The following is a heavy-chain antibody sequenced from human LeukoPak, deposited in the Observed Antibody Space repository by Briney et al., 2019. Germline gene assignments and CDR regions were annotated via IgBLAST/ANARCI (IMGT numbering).Heavy chain of an antibody. V-gene: IGHV1-8*01. CDR3: ARGVVRGDWFDP. D-gene: IGHD3-10*01. CDR1: GYTFTSYD. Sequence: ASVKVSCKASGYTFTSYDINWVRQATGQGLEWMGWMKPNSGNTGYAQKFQGRVTMTRNTSISTAYMELSSLRSEETAVYYCARGVVRGDWFDPGGQGTLVTVSS. J-gene: IGHJ5*02. CDR2: MKPNSGNT.